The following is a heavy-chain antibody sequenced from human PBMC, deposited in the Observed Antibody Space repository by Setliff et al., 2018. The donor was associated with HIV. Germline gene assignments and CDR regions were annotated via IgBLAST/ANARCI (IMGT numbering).Heavy chain of an antibody. CDR1: GASITRGGDF. D-gene: IGHD3-3*01. Sequence: SETLSLTCSVSGASITRGGDFWSWIRQHPGKGLEWIGYIYYTGSTYYNPSLRSRVSISRDTSKNQFSLRLTSVTAADTALYFCVTSEVGGASPFDYWGQGTLVTVSS. V-gene: IGHV4-31*03. CDR2: IYYTGST. CDR3: VTSEVGGASPFDY. J-gene: IGHJ4*02.